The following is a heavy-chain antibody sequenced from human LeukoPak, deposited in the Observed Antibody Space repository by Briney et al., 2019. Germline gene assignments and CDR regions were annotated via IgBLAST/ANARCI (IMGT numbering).Heavy chain of an antibody. Sequence: GESLKISCKGSGCSFTSYWIGWVRQMPGKGLEWMGIIYPGDSDTRYSPSFQGQVTISADKSISTAYLQWSSLKASDTAMYYCARLTYCGADCWNFDYWGQGTLVTVSS. J-gene: IGHJ4*02. CDR2: IYPGDSDT. D-gene: IGHD2-21*02. CDR3: ARLTYCGADCWNFDY. CDR1: GCSFTSYW. V-gene: IGHV5-51*01.